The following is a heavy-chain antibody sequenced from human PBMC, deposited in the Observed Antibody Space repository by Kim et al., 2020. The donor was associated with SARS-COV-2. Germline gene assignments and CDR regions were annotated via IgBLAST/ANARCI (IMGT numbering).Heavy chain of an antibody. CDR1: GFTFSSYA. CDR3: ARGMVGYDYGGWDYFDY. CDR2: ISSNGGST. D-gene: IGHD5-12*01. V-gene: IGHV3-64*01. Sequence: GGSLRLSCAASGFTFSSYAMHWVRQAPGKGLEYVSAISSNGGSTYYANSVKGRFTISRDNSKNTLYLQMGSLRAEDMAVYYCARGMVGYDYGGWDYFDYWGQGTLVTVSS. J-gene: IGHJ4*02.